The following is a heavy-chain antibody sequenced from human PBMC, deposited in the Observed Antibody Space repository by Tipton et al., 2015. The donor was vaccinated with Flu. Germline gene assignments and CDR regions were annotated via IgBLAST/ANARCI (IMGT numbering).Heavy chain of an antibody. V-gene: IGHV3-30*12. J-gene: IGHJ5*02. CDR1: GFSFSNSD. Sequence: LSLTCAASGFSFSNSDMHWVRQAPGKGPEWVALIKDDGSLTYYADSVKGRFTISRDNARKSLYLQMYSLRVEDSAEYYCVRDGPPYSPTSGWFDPWGQGTQVTVSS. D-gene: IGHD1-26*01. CDR3: VRDGPPYSPTSGWFDP. CDR2: IKDDGSLT.